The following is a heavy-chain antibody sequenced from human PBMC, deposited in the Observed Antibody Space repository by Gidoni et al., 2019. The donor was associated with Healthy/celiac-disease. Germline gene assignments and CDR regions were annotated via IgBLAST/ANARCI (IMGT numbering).Heavy chain of an antibody. CDR1: SYG. V-gene: IGHV3-33*01. J-gene: IGHJ6*02. D-gene: IGHD1-26*01. CDR3: ARGLSGRATQGYYGMDV. Sequence: SYGMHWVRQAPGKGLEWVAVIWYDGSNKYYADSVKGRFTISRDNSKNTLYLQMNSLRAEDTAVYCCARGLSGRATQGYYGMDVWGQGTTVTVSS. CDR2: IWYDGSNK.